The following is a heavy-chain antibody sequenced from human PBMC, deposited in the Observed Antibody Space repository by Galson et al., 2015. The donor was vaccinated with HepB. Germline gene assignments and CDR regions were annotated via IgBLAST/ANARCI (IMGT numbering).Heavy chain of an antibody. Sequence: SLGLSCAASGFTFSSYSMNWVRQAPGKRLEWVSSISSSSSYIYYADSVKGRFTISRDNAKNSLYLQMNSLRAEDTAVYYCARDDGSSADDAFDIWGQGTMVTVSS. CDR1: GFTFSSYS. CDR2: ISSSSSYI. CDR3: ARDDGSSADDAFDI. D-gene: IGHD6-25*01. V-gene: IGHV3-21*01. J-gene: IGHJ3*02.